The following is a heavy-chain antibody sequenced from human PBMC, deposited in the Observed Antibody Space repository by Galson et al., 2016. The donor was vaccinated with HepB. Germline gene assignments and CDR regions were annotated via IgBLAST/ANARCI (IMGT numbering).Heavy chain of an antibody. CDR1: GYTFTGYY. D-gene: IGHD5-18*01. Sequence: SVKVSCKASGYTFTGYYIQWVRQAPGQGLEWMGWIKPKSGGTNYAQKFQGSVTMTRDTSISTVYMELSRLGSDDTAIYYCARGWDTTTFDIWGQGTMVTVSS. J-gene: IGHJ3*02. V-gene: IGHV1-2*04. CDR2: IKPKSGGT. CDR3: ARGWDTTTFDI.